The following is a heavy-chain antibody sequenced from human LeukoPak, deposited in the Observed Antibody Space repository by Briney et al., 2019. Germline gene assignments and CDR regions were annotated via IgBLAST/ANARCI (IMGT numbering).Heavy chain of an antibody. D-gene: IGHD3-16*01. CDR2: IYYSGST. Sequence: PETLSLTCTVSGGSLSSYYWSWIRQPPGKGLEWIGYIYYSGSTYYNPSLRSRVTISVDTSKNQFSLKLSSVTAADTAMYYCARFGSLREPIHDYWGQGTLVTVSS. J-gene: IGHJ4*02. V-gene: IGHV4-59*01. CDR3: ARFGSLREPIHDY. CDR1: GGSLSSYY.